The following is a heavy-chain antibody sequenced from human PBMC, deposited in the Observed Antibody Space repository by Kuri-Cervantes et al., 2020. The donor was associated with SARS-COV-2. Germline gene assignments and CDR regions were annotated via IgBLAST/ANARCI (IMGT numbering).Heavy chain of an antibody. CDR3: ARDRGVGATTDWYFDL. D-gene: IGHD1-26*01. V-gene: IGHV4-38-2*02. CDR2: TYHTGTT. CDR1: NSSFSSSYY. Sequence: SETLSLTCTVSNSSFSSSYYWGWIRQPPGKGLEWLGTTYHTGTTYYSPSLTSRVTISVDTSKNQFSLKLGSVTAADTAVYYCARDRGVGATTDWYFDLWGRGTMVTVSS. J-gene: IGHJ2*01.